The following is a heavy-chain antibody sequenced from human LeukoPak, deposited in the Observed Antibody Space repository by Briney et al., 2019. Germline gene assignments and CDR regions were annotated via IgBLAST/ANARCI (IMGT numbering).Heavy chain of an antibody. CDR2: IYHSGST. CDR1: GGSISSGSYY. CDR3: ARHGYPVAGTFDY. D-gene: IGHD6-19*01. V-gene: IGHV4-39*01. Sequence: SETLSLTCTVSGGSISSGSYYWSWIRQPAGKGLEWIGSIYHSGSTYYNPSLKSRVTISVDTSKNQFSLKLSSVTAADTAVYYCARHGYPVAGTFDYWGQGTLVTVSS. J-gene: IGHJ4*02.